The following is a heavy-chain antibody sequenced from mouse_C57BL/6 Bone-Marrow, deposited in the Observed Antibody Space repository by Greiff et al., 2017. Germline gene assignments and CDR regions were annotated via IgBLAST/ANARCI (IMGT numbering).Heavy chain of an antibody. CDR3: AREADYPYAMDY. D-gene: IGHD2-4*01. V-gene: IGHV1-19*01. CDR1: GYTFTDYY. CDR2: INPYNGGP. Sequence: EVKLLESGPVLVKPGASVKMSCKASGYTFTDYYMNWVKQSHGKSLEWIGVINPYNGGPSYNQKFKGKATLTVDKSSSTAYMELNSLTSEDSAVYYCAREADYPYAMDYWGQGTSVTVSS. J-gene: IGHJ4*01.